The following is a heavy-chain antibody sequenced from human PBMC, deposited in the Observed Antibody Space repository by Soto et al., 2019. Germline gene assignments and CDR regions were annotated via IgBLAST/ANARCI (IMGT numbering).Heavy chain of an antibody. V-gene: IGHV3-48*03. J-gene: IGHJ5*02. CDR3: ARSWGLYCSSSRCYSPWFDP. CDR1: GFTFNSHE. D-gene: IGHD2-2*02. Sequence: EVQLVESGGGLVQPGGSLRLSCAGSGFTFNSHEMTWVRQAPGKGLEWISSISSSGGSIYYADSVKGRFTVSRDNAKNSLYLQVNSLRAEDTAVYYCARSWGLYCSSSRCYSPWFDPWGRGTLVTVSS. CDR2: ISSSGGSI.